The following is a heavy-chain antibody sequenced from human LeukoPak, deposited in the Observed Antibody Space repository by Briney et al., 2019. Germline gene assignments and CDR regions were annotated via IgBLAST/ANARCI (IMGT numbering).Heavy chain of an antibody. Sequence: PGGSLRLSCAASGFTFSSYAMHWVRQAPDKGLEWVAVISYDGSNKYYADSVKGRFTISRDNSKNTLYLQMNSLRAEDTAVYYCARDPGALGWFDPWGQGTLVTVSS. J-gene: IGHJ5*02. D-gene: IGHD1-26*01. CDR2: ISYDGSNK. V-gene: IGHV3-30*04. CDR3: ARDPGALGWFDP. CDR1: GFTFSSYA.